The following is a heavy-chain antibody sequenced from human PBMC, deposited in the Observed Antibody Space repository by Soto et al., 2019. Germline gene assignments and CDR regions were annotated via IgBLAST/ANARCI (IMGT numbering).Heavy chain of an antibody. J-gene: IGHJ3*02. CDR1: GFTFSSYG. CDR3: AKDGRDYYDSSGYYWALSGAFDI. Sequence: GGSLRLSCAASGFTFSSYGMHWVRQAPGKGLEWVAVISYDGSNKYYADSVKGRFTISRDNSKNTLYLQMNRLRAEDTAVYYCAKDGRDYYDSSGYYWALSGAFDIWGQGTMVTVSS. CDR2: ISYDGSNK. V-gene: IGHV3-30*18. D-gene: IGHD3-22*01.